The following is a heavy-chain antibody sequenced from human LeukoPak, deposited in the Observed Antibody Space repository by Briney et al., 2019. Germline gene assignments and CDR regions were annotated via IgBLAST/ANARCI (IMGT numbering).Heavy chain of an antibody. J-gene: IGHJ4*02. Sequence: RAGGSLRLSCAASGFSFSSYEMNWVRQAPGKGLEWVSNISPSGSTKYYADSVKGRFTVSRDNAKNSLYLQMNSLRARDTGVYYCTKLAVASADSWGQGTLVTVSS. V-gene: IGHV3-48*03. CDR2: ISPSGSTK. D-gene: IGHD6-19*01. CDR1: GFSFSSYE. CDR3: TKLAVASADS.